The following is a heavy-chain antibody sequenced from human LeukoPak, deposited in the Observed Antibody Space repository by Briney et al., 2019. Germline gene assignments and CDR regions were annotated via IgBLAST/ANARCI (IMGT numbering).Heavy chain of an antibody. D-gene: IGHD3-22*01. J-gene: IGHJ5*02. CDR3: ARNYYDSSP. Sequence: GRSLRLSCAASGFTFSSYAMHWVRQAPGKGLEWVSYISSSGSTIYYADSVKGRFTISRDNAKNSLYLQMNSLRAEDTAVYYCARNYYDSSPWGQGTLVTVSS. CDR2: ISSSGSTI. V-gene: IGHV3-48*04. CDR1: GFTFSSYA.